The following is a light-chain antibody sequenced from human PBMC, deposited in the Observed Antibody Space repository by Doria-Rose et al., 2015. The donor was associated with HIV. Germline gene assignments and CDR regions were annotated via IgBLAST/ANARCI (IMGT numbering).Light chain of an antibody. V-gene: IGKV1-9*01. CDR1: QGISRY. Sequence: TQSPSFLSASVGVRVTITCRASQGISRYFAWYQQKPGKAPTLLIFGASTLQSGVTSRFSGSRSGTEITLTISSLQPEDFATYYCQQFDSFPRTFGQGTKVELK. CDR3: QQFDSFPRT. CDR2: GAS. J-gene: IGKJ1*01.